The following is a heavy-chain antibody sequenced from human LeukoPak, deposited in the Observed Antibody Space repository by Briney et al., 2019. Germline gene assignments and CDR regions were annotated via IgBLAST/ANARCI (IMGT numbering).Heavy chain of an antibody. Sequence: GGSLRLSCAASGFTFSDYYMSWIRQAPGKGLEWVSYISSSGSTIYYAASVKGRFTISRDNAKNSLYLQMSSLRAEDTAVYYCARDGRTTVVTWANDCWGQGTLVTVSS. D-gene: IGHD4-23*01. CDR1: GFTFSDYY. CDR2: ISSSGSTI. CDR3: ARDGRTTVVTWANDC. V-gene: IGHV3-11*04. J-gene: IGHJ4*02.